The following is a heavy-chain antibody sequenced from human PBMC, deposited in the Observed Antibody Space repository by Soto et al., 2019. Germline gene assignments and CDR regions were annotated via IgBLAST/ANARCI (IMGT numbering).Heavy chain of an antibody. CDR3: ASFFLPIFGVIRSGFYMDV. D-gene: IGHD3-3*01. CDR2: ISHFGST. CDR1: GGSFSGYY. J-gene: IGHJ6*03. Sequence: PSETLSLTCAVYGGSFSGYYWSWIRQPPGKGLEWIGEISHFGSTNYNPSLKNRVTISVDTSKNQFSLKLTSVTAADTAVYYCASFFLPIFGVIRSGFYMDVWGKGTTVTVSS. V-gene: IGHV4-34*01.